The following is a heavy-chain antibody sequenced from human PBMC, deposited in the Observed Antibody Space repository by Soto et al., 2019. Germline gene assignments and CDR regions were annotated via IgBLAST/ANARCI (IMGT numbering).Heavy chain of an antibody. D-gene: IGHD6-19*01. V-gene: IGHV3-30*03. CDR2: MSYDGTNK. J-gene: IGHJ4*01. Sequence: PGGSLRLSCAVSGFTFSNYWMTWVRQAPGKGLEWVAAMSYDGTNKYYADSLKGRFTISRDNSKNTLFLQMSSLTADDSAVYYCARDPSPYTSGWYGIDFWGLGTLVTVSS. CDR1: GFTFSNYW. CDR3: ARDPSPYTSGWYGIDF.